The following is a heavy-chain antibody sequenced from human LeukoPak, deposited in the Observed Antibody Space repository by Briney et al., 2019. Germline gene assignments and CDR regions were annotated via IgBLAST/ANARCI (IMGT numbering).Heavy chain of an antibody. CDR3: AIVGLGGWYVN. V-gene: IGHV1-46*01. Sequence: ASVRVSCKASGYTFTSYYMHWVRQAPGQGLEWMGIINPSGGSTSYAQKFQGRVTMTRDTSTSTVYMELSSLRSEDTAVYYCAIVGLGGWYVNWGQGTLVTVSS. D-gene: IGHD6-19*01. J-gene: IGHJ4*02. CDR1: GYTFTSYY. CDR2: INPSGGST.